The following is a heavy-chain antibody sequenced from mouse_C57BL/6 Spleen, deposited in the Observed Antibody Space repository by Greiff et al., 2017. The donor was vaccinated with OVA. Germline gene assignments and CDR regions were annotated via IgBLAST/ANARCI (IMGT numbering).Heavy chain of an antibody. CDR3: ARWDYDETWFAD. V-gene: IGHV1-9*01. CDR1: GFTFTGYW. J-gene: IGHJ3*01. Sequence: VQRVESGAELMKPGASVKLSCTATGFTFTGYWMEWVRQRPGQGLEWVGEILPGSGSTNYNEKFKGRATITADTSSNTAYMQLSGLTTEDSAIYYYARWDYDETWFADWGQGTLVTVSA. CDR2: ILPGSGST. D-gene: IGHD2-4*01.